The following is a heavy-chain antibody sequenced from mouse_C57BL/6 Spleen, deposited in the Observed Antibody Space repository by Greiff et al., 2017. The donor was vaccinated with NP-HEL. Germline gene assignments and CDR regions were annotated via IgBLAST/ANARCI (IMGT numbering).Heavy chain of an antibody. J-gene: IGHJ3*01. D-gene: IGHD2-10*01. Sequence: QVQLQQSGAELVKPGASVKLSCKASGYTFTSYWMHWVKQRPGQGLEWIGMIHPNSGSTNYNEKFKSKSTLTVDKSSSTADMQLSSLTSEDSAVYYCARSGAYYGNPFAYWGQGTLVTVSA. CDR1: GYTFTSYW. CDR3: ARSGAYYGNPFAY. V-gene: IGHV1-64*01. CDR2: IHPNSGST.